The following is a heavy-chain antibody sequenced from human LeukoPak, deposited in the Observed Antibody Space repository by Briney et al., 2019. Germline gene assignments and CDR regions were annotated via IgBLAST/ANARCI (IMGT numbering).Heavy chain of an antibody. Sequence: ASVKVSCKAPGHTFTGSYMHWVRQAPGHGLEWMGWINPNSGGTKYAKKFKGRVTMTRDTYISTVYMELSRLRSDDTAVYYCARDIGVVPAVDYYYGIDVWAKGPRSPSP. D-gene: IGHD2-2*01. J-gene: IGHJ6*02. CDR2: INPNSGGT. V-gene: IGHV1-2*02. CDR1: GHTFTGSY. CDR3: ARDIGVVPAVDYYYGIDV.